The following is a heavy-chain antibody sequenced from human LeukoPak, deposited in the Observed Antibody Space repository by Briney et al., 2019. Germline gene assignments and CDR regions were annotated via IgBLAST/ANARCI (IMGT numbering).Heavy chain of an antibody. V-gene: IGHV3-23*01. J-gene: IGHJ6*03. CDR3: AKEREWGIQLSYYYMDV. CDR2: ISGSGGST. D-gene: IGHD5-18*01. Sequence: GGSPRLSCAASGFTFSRYAMSWVRQAPGKGLEWVSAISGSGGSTFYADSVKGRFTISRDNSKNTLYLQMNSLRAEDTAVYYCAKEREWGIQLSYYYMDVWGKGTTVTVSS. CDR1: GFTFSRYA.